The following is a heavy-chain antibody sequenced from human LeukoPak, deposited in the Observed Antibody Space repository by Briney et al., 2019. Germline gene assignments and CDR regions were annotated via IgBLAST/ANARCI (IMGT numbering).Heavy chain of an antibody. Sequence: PSETLSLTCAVYGGSFSGHYWSWIRQPPGKGLEWIGEINHSGSTNYNPSLKSRATISVDTSKNQFSLKLSSVTAADTAVYYCAREEGTYFDLWGRGTLVTVSS. V-gene: IGHV4-34*01. CDR1: GGSFSGHY. CDR2: INHSGST. D-gene: IGHD1-1*01. J-gene: IGHJ2*01. CDR3: AREEGTYFDL.